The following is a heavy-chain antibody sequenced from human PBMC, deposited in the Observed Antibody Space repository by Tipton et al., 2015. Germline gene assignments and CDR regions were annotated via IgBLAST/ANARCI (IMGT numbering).Heavy chain of an antibody. V-gene: IGHV1-18*01. CDR1: GYTFTTYG. Sequence: QSGPEVKKPGASVKVSCKASGYTFTTYGINWVRQAPGQGLEWMGWISTYNGNTIYAQNLQGRVIMTTDTSTNTAYMELRSLRSDDTAMYYCARKTGLVGATADFWGQGTLVTVSS. J-gene: IGHJ4*02. CDR3: ARKTGLVGATADF. CDR2: ISTYNGNT. D-gene: IGHD1-26*01.